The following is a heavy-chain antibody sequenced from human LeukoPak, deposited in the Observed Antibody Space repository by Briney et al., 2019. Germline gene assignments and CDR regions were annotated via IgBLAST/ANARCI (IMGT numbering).Heavy chain of an antibody. J-gene: IGHJ4*02. CDR1: GFTFSSYA. CDR2: ISGSSYTT. D-gene: IGHD2-15*01. Sequence: GGSLRLSCAASGFTFSSYAMSWVRQAPGKGLEWVSGISGSSYTTYYADSVKGRFSISRDNSKNTLYLQVNSLRADDTAVYYCANSGLNRFEYWGQGALVTVSS. CDR3: ANSGLNRFEY. V-gene: IGHV3-23*01.